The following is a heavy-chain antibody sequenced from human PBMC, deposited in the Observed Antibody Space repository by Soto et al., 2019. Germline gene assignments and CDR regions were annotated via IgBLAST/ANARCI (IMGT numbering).Heavy chain of an antibody. CDR2: IYSGGST. Sequence: GGSLRLSCAASGFTVSSNYMSWVRQAPGRGLEWVSVIYSGGSTYYADSVKGRFTISRDNSKNTLYLQMNSLRAEDTALYYCARADPRDRLAFDIWGQGTMVTVSS. J-gene: IGHJ3*02. V-gene: IGHV3-53*01. CDR1: GFTVSSNY. CDR3: ARADPRDRLAFDI.